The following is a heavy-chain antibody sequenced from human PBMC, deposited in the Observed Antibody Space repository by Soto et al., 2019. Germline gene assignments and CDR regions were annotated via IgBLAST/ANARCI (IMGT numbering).Heavy chain of an antibody. Sequence: EVQLLESGGGLVQPGGSLRLSCAASGFSFSSYAMSWVRQAPGKGLEWVSSISGSGGSTYYADSVKGRFTISRDNSKNTLYLQMNRLRAEDTAVYYCAKDPIAVAGTRYYYYGMDVWGQGTTVTVSS. D-gene: IGHD6-19*01. CDR2: ISGSGGST. V-gene: IGHV3-23*01. J-gene: IGHJ6*02. CDR3: AKDPIAVAGTRYYYYGMDV. CDR1: GFSFSSYA.